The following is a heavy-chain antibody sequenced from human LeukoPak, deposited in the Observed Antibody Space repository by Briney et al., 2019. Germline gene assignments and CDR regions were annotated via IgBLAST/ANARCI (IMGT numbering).Heavy chain of an antibody. V-gene: IGHV4-39*01. CDR2: IYDSGST. CDR3: ARKSAIPGFYYYGMDV. J-gene: IGHJ6*02. D-gene: IGHD2-2*02. CDR1: GGSIRSSYYY. Sequence: SETLSLTCTVSGGSIRSSYYYWGWIRQPPGKGLEWIGSIYDSGSTYYNPSLKSRVTISVDTSKNQFSLKLNSVTAADTAVYYCARKSAIPGFYYYGMDVWGQGTTVTVSS.